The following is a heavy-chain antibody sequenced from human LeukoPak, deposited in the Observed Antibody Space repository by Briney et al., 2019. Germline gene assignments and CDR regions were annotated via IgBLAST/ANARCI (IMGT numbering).Heavy chain of an antibody. V-gene: IGHV3-23*01. CDR3: AKDRPNYYDSSGHYYRRNGDY. J-gene: IGHJ4*02. D-gene: IGHD3-22*01. Sequence: GGSLRLSCAASGFTFSIYAMSWVRQAPGRGLEWVSSITGNGAGTFYTDSVKGRFTISRDNSKNTLFLQMNSLIAEDTAIYYCAKDRPNYYDSSGHYYRRNGDYWGQGTLVTVSS. CDR2: ITGNGAGT. CDR1: GFTFSIYA.